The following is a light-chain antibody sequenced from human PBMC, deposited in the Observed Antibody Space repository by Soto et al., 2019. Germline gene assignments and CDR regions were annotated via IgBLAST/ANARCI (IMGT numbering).Light chain of an antibody. Sequence: QSVLRQPPSVSAAPGQKVTISCSGSSSNIGNNYVSWYQQLPGTAPKLLIYDNNKRPSGIPDRFSGSKSGTSGTLDITGLQTGDEADYYCATWDYSLTGEVFGGGTKVTVL. J-gene: IGLJ2*01. CDR2: DNN. CDR3: ATWDYSLTGEV. CDR1: SSNIGNNY. V-gene: IGLV1-51*01.